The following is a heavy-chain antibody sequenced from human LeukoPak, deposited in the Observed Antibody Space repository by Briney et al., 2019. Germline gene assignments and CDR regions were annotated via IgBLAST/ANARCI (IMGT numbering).Heavy chain of an antibody. D-gene: IGHD3-22*01. J-gene: IGHJ4*02. CDR1: GFTFSSYS. CDR3: ARLDYYDSSGYYYLYFDY. Sequence: GGSLRLSCAASGFTFSSYSMNWVRQAPGKGLEWVSSISSSSSYIYYADSVKGRFTISRDNAKNSLYLQMNSLRAEDTAVYYCARLDYYDSSGYYYLYFDYWGQGTLVTVSS. V-gene: IGHV3-21*01. CDR2: ISSSSSYI.